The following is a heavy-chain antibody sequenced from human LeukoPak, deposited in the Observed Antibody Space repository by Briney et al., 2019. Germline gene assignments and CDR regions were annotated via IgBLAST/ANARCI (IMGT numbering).Heavy chain of an antibody. Sequence: SETPSLTCAVYGGSFSGYYWSWIRQPPGKGLEWIGEINHSGSTNYNPSLKSRVTISVDTSKNQFSLKLSSVTAADTAVYYCARRGYSYGSWGQGTLVTVSS. D-gene: IGHD5-18*01. J-gene: IGHJ4*02. V-gene: IGHV4-34*01. CDR3: ARRGYSYGS. CDR2: INHSGST. CDR1: GGSFSGYY.